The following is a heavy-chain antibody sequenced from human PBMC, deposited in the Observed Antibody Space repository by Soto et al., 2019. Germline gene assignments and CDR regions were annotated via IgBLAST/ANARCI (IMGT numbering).Heavy chain of an antibody. D-gene: IGHD6-19*01. Sequence: LRLSCAASGFTFSDYYMSWIRQAPGKGLEWVSYISSSSSYTNYADSVKGRFTISRDNAKNSLYLQMNSLRAEDTAVYYCARDNLGSSGWYGGFDYWGQGTLVTAPQ. J-gene: IGHJ4*02. CDR3: ARDNLGSSGWYGGFDY. CDR2: ISSSSSYT. CDR1: GFTFSDYY. V-gene: IGHV3-11*06.